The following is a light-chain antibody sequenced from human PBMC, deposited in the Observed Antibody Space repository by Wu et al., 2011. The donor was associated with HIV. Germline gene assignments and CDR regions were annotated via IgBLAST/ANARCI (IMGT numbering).Light chain of an antibody. CDR3: HQSGSSPLT. Sequence: YGASNRATGVPERFSGRGFGTDFSLIISSLEPEDFAVYFCHQSGSSPLTFGQGTRVEIK. CDR2: GAS. J-gene: IGKJ1*01. V-gene: IGKV3-20*01.